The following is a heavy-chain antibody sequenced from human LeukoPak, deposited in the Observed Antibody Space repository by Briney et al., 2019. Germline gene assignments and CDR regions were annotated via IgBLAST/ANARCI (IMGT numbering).Heavy chain of an antibody. CDR1: GFTFSSYW. CDR3: ARDHNPLKRTIGTTGYFDY. Sequence: PGGSLRLSCAASGFTFSSYWMSWVRQAPGKGLEWVANIKQDGSEKYYVDSVKGRFTISRDNAKNSLYLQMNSLRAEDTAVYYCARDHNPLKRTIGTTGYFDYWGQGTLVTVSS. J-gene: IGHJ4*02. V-gene: IGHV3-7*01. D-gene: IGHD1-1*01. CDR2: IKQDGSEK.